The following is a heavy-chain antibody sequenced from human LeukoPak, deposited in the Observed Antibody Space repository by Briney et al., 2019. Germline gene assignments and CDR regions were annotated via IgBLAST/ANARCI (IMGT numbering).Heavy chain of an antibody. CDR3: AREAVAGGLIDY. V-gene: IGHV3-48*01. D-gene: IGHD6-19*01. CDR2: ISTSSSTK. J-gene: IGHJ4*02. Sequence: PGGSLRLSCAASGFTFNTYNMIWVRQAPGKGLEWVSYISTSSSTKYYADSVKGRFTISRDNAKNSLSLQMNSLRAEDTAVYYCAREAVAGGLIDYWGQGTLDTVSS. CDR1: GFTFNTYN.